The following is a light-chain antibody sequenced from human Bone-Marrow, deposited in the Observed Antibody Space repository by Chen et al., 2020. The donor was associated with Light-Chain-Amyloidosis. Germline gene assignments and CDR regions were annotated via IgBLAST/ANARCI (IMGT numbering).Light chain of an antibody. J-gene: IGLJ1*01. V-gene: IGLV3-1*01. CDR3: QAWDSSTGV. CDR2: QDG. Sequence: SFELTQPPSVSVSPGQTASITCSGDKLGVTFAFWYQQKSGQSPVLVIYQDGKRPSGIPERFSGSKAGSTATLTISGTQPMDEADYYCQAWDSSTGVFGTGTKVTVL. CDR1: KLGVTF.